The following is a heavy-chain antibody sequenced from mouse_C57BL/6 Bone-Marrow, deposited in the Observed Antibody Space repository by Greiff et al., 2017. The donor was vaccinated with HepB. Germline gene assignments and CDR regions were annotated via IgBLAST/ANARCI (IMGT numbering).Heavy chain of an antibody. V-gene: IGHV7-3*01. Sequence: EVKLQESGGGLVQPGGSLSLSCAASGFTFTDYYMSWVRQPPGKALEWLGFIRNKANGYTTEYSASVKGRFTISRDNSQSILYLQMHALRAEDSATYYCARYGWGYFDVWGTGTTVTVSS. J-gene: IGHJ1*03. CDR3: ARYGWGYFDV. CDR1: GFTFTDYY. CDR2: IRNKANGYTT.